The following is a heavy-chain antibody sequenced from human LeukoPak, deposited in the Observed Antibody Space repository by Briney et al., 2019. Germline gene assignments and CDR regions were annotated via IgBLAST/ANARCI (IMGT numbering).Heavy chain of an antibody. Sequence: GASVKVSCKASGGTFSSYAISWVRQAPGQGLEWMGGIIPIFGTANYAQKFQGRVTITADESTSTAYMELSSLRSEDTAVYYCAGDVWPGSSSSFFDYWGQGTLVTVSS. CDR1: GGTFSSYA. J-gene: IGHJ4*02. CDR3: AGDVWPGSSSSFFDY. CDR2: IIPIFGTA. V-gene: IGHV1-69*13. D-gene: IGHD6-6*01.